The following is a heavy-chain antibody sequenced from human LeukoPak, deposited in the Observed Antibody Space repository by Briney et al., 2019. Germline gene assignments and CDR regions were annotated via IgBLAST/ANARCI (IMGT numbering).Heavy chain of an antibody. CDR3: ARQFYGVVDY. J-gene: IGHJ4*02. V-gene: IGHV4-4*07. Sequence: SETLSLTCTVSGGSIRSYWSWIRQPAGKGLEWIGRIYTSGSTNYNPSLKSRVTISVDTSKNQFSLKLSSVTAADTAVYYCARQFYGVVDYWGQGTLVTVSS. CDR1: GGSIRSY. CDR2: IYTSGST. D-gene: IGHD4-17*01.